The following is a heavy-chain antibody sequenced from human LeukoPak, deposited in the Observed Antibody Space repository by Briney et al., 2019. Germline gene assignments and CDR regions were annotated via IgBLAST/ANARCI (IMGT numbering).Heavy chain of an antibody. CDR2: ISGSGGST. CDR1: GFTFSSYA. J-gene: IGHJ6*02. CDR3: AKAEDITIFGVVIPYYYYGMDV. Sequence: GGSLRLSCAASGFTFSSYAMSWVRQAPGKGLEWVSAISGSGGSTYYADSVKGRFTISRDNSKNTLYLQMNSLRAEDTAVYYCAKAEDITIFGVVIPYYYYGMDVWGQGTTVTVSS. V-gene: IGHV3-23*01. D-gene: IGHD3-3*01.